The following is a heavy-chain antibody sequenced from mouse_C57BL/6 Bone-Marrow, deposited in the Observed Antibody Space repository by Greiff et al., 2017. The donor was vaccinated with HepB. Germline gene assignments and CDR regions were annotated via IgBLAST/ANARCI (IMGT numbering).Heavy chain of an antibody. J-gene: IGHJ2*01. CDR3: ARGIWITTVGFDY. CDR1: GYTFTSYW. D-gene: IGHD1-1*01. Sequence: QVQLKQPGAELVRPGSSVKLSCKASGYTFTSYWMHWVKQRPIQGLEWIGNIDPSDSETHYNQKFKDKATLTVDKSSSTAYMQLSSLTSEDSAVYYCARGIWITTVGFDYGGQGTTRTVAS. V-gene: IGHV1-52*01. CDR2: IDPSDSET.